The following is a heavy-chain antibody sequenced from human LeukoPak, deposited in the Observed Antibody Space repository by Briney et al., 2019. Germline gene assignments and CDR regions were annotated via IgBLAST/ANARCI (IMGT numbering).Heavy chain of an antibody. CDR2: INGDGSSI. Sequence: GGSLRLSCAGSGFTFSNYWMHWVRQAPGKGLVWVSRINGDGSSISYADSVKGRFTICRDNAENTLYLQINSLRAEDTAVFYCARGPSGSAYGLFDYWGQGTLVTVSP. V-gene: IGHV3-74*01. J-gene: IGHJ4*02. CDR1: GFTFSNYW. CDR3: ARGPSGSAYGLFDY. D-gene: IGHD5-12*01.